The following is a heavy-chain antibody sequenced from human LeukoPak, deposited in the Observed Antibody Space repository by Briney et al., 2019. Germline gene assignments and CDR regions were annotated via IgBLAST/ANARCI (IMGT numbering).Heavy chain of an antibody. Sequence: SETLSLTCAVYGGSFSGYYWSWIRQPPGKGLEWIGEINHSGSTNYNPPLKSRVTISVDTSKNQFSLKLSSVTAADTAVYYCASLTYYDFWSGSGARSYGMDVWGQGTTVTVSS. J-gene: IGHJ6*02. D-gene: IGHD3-3*01. CDR3: ASLTYYDFWSGSGARSYGMDV. V-gene: IGHV4-34*01. CDR2: INHSGST. CDR1: GGSFSGYY.